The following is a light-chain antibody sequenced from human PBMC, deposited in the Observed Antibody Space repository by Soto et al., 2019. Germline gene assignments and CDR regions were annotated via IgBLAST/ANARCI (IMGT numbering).Light chain of an antibody. CDR1: QSISSW. CDR3: QQNNSYWT. Sequence: DIQMTQPPSTLSASVGDRVTITWRASQSISSWLAWYSQKPGKAPHILIYKASSLAGGVPSRFSGSGSGTEFTLTISSMQPDDFATYYCQQNNSYWTFGKGTKVDSK. J-gene: IGKJ1*01. CDR2: KAS. V-gene: IGKV1-5*03.